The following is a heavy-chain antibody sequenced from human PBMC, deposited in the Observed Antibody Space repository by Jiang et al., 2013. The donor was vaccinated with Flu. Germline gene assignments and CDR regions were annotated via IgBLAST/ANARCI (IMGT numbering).Heavy chain of an antibody. CDR1: GYTFTSYD. Sequence: SVKVSCKASGYTFTSYDINWVRQATGQGLEWMGWMNPNSGNTGYAQKFQGRVTMTRNTSISTAYMELSSLRSEDTAVYYCARARQIGGPAGGEYYFDYWGQGTLVTVSS. CDR3: ARARQIGGPAGGEYYFDY. D-gene: IGHD3-10*01. J-gene: IGHJ4*02. V-gene: IGHV1-8*01. CDR2: MNPNSGNT.